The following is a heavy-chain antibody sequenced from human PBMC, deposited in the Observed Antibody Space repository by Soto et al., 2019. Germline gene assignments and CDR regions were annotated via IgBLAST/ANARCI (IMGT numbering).Heavy chain of an antibody. CDR1: GFTFSSYA. Sequence: PGGSLRLCCAASGFTFSSYAMSWVRQAPGKGREWVSTISYSGASTYYADSVKGRFTTSRDNSKNTLYLQMNSLRAEDTAVYYCAKDLDYYDSSGYYYLEDAFDIWGQGTMVTVS. D-gene: IGHD3-22*01. CDR3: AKDLDYYDSSGYYYLEDAFDI. J-gene: IGHJ3*02. V-gene: IGHV3-23*01. CDR2: ISYSGAST.